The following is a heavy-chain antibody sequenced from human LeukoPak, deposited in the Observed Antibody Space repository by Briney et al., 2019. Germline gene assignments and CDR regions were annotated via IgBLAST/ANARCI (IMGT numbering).Heavy chain of an antibody. Sequence: GGSLRLSCADSGITFSDYYMSWIRQAPGKGLEWVSYICHSGSTIYYADSVKGRFTISRDNAKNSLYLQMNSLRAEDTAVYYCARAGVSSSWYPWGPDYWGQGTLVTVSS. CDR1: GITFSDYY. J-gene: IGHJ4*02. CDR3: ARAGVSSSWYPWGPDY. CDR2: ICHSGSTI. V-gene: IGHV3-11*01. D-gene: IGHD6-13*01.